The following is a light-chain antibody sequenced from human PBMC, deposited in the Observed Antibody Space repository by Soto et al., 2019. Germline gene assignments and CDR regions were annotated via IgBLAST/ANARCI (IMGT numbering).Light chain of an antibody. J-gene: IGLJ2*01. V-gene: IGLV2-8*01. Sequence: QSALTQPPSASGSPGQSVTISCTGTSSDVGGYNFVSWYKKHPGKAPKLMIYEVSERPSGVPDRFSGSKSGNTASLTVSGLQAEDEADYYCSSYAGRNIVVFGGGTKVTVL. CDR2: EVS. CDR1: SSDVGGYNF. CDR3: SSYAGRNIVV.